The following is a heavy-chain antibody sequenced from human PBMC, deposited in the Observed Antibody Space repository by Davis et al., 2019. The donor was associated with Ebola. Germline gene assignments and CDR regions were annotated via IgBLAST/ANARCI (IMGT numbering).Heavy chain of an antibody. CDR2: TYFNSKYYS. CDR3: ARGWLRGGMDV. J-gene: IGHJ6*04. CDR1: GDSVSINSAG. D-gene: IGHD5-18*01. Sequence: HSQTLSLTCAISGDSVSINSAGWNWIRQSPSRGLEWLGRTYFNSKYYSDYAVSVRGRITINADTSKNQFSLQLNSVTPDDTALYYCARGWLRGGMDVWGEGTTVTVPS. V-gene: IGHV6-1*01.